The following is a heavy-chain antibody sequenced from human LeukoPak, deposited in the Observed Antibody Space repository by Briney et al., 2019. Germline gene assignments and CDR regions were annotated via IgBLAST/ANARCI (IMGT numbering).Heavy chain of an antibody. D-gene: IGHD3-9*01. CDR1: GFTFSSYE. Sequence: GGSLRLSCAASGFTFSSYEMNWVRQAPGKGLEWVSYISSSGSTIYYADSVKGRFTISRDNAKNSLYLQMNSLRAEDTAVYYCARDSNIVTGSKSHFDYWGQGTLVTVSS. CDR3: ARDSNIVTGSKSHFDY. CDR2: ISSSGSTI. V-gene: IGHV3-48*03. J-gene: IGHJ4*02.